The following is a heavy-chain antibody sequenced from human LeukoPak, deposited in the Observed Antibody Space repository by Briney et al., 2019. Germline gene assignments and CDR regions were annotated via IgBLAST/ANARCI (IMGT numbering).Heavy chain of an antibody. CDR1: GFTFSSYA. V-gene: IGHV3-30*16. CDR3: ARGTRRAIVVGYNWFDP. J-gene: IGHJ5*02. D-gene: IGHD2-2*01. CDR2: ISYDGSNK. Sequence: GGSLRLSCAASGFTFSSYAMHWVRQAPGKGLEWVAVISYDGSNKYYADSVKGRFTISRDNSKNTLYLQMNSLRAEDTAVYYCARGTRRAIVVGYNWFDPWGQGTLVTVSS.